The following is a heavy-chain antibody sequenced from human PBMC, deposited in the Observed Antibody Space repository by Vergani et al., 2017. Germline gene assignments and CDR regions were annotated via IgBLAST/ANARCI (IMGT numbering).Heavy chain of an antibody. D-gene: IGHD2-15*01. J-gene: IGHJ3*02. Sequence: EVQLVESGGGLVKPGGSLRLSCAASGFTFSSYSMNWVRQAPGKGLEWVSSISSSSGYIYYTDSGKGRFTISRDNAKNSLYLQMNSLRPEDTAVYYCALGYCSGGSCGDAFDIWGQGTMVAVSS. CDR2: ISSSSGYI. CDR3: ALGYCSGGSCGDAFDI. V-gene: IGHV3-21*01. CDR1: GFTFSSYS.